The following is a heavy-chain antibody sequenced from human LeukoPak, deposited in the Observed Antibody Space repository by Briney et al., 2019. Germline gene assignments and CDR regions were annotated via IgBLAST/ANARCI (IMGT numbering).Heavy chain of an antibody. CDR2: IHYDGNT. J-gene: IGHJ4*02. V-gene: IGHV4-39*01. CDR1: GGSISSSSYS. D-gene: IGHD6-13*01. Sequence: SETLSLTCTVSGGSISSSSYSWPWIRQPPGKGLEWIGSIHYDGNTYYKPSLRSRVTISVDTSNQFSLRLSSATAADTAVYYCARGRSSWYTDFDYWGQGTLVTVSS. CDR3: ARGRSSWYTDFDY.